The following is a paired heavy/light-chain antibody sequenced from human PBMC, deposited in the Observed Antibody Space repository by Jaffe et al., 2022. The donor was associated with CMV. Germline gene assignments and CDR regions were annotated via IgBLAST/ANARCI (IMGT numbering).Heavy chain of an antibody. J-gene: IGHJ6*02. V-gene: IGHV1-18*01. D-gene: IGHD3-22*01. Sequence: QVQLVQSGAEVKKPGASVKVSCKASGYTFTSYGISWVRQAPGQGLEWMGWISAYNGNTNYAQKLQGRVTMTTDTSTSTAYMELRSLRSDDTAVYYCAREENYDSSGYYQYYYYGMDVWGQGTTVTVSS. CDR1: GYTFTSYG. CDR2: ISAYNGNT. CDR3: AREENYDSSGYYQYYYYGMDV.
Light chain of an antibody. V-gene: IGKV1-5*03. CDR2: KAS. J-gene: IGKJ2*02. CDR1: QSISSW. Sequence: DIQMTQSPSTLSASVGDRVTITCRASQSISSWLAWYQQKPGKAPKLLIYKASSLESGVPSRFSGSGSGTEFTLTISSLQPDDFATYYCQQYKGTFGQGTKLEIK. CDR3: QQYKGT.